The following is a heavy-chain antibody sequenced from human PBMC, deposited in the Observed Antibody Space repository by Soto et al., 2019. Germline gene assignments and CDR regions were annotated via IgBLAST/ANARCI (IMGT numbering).Heavy chain of an antibody. V-gene: IGHV3-30-3*01. CDR1: GFTFSSYA. D-gene: IGHD2-2*01. Sequence: PGGSLRLSCAASGFTFSSYAMHWVRQAPGKGLEWVAVISYDGSNKYYADSVKGRFTISRDNSKNTLYLKMNSLRAEDTAVYYCARDRWGYCSSTSCHHYYGMDVWGQGTTVTVSS. J-gene: IGHJ6*02. CDR3: ARDRWGYCSSTSCHHYYGMDV. CDR2: ISYDGSNK.